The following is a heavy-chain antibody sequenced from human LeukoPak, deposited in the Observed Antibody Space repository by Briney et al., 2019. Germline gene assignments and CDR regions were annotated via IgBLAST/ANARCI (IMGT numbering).Heavy chain of an antibody. CDR2: IFHTGNT. D-gene: IGHD6-19*01. J-gene: IGHJ4*02. Sequence: PAETLSLTCGVSGYSISSGYYWGWIRQPPGKGLELIGSIFHTGNTYYNPSLKSRVTMSVDTSKNQFSLKLSSVTAADTAVYYCARDGGVAVSVPPGYWGQGTLVTVSS. V-gene: IGHV4-38-2*02. CDR1: GYSISSGYY. CDR3: ARDGGVAVSVPPGY.